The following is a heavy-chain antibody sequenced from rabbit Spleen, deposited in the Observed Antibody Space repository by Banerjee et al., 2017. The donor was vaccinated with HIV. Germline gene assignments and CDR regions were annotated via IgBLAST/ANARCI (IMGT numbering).Heavy chain of an antibody. J-gene: IGHJ6*01. CDR1: GFSFNSGYD. V-gene: IGHV1S40*01. D-gene: IGHD8-1*01. CDR2: IYAGSSGNT. Sequence: QSLEESAGGLVNPGGTLTLTCKASGFSFNSGYDMCWVRQAPGKGLEWIACIYAGSSGNTYSATWAKGRFTISKTSSTTVTLQMTSLTAADTATYFCARDTGTSFSTYGMDLWGPGTLVTVS. CDR3: ARDTGTSFSTYGMDL.